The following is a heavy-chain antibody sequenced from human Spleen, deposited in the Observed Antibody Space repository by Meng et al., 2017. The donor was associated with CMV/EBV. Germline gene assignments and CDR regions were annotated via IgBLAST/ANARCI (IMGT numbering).Heavy chain of an antibody. CDR1: GFTFSSYA. V-gene: IGHV3-30-3*01. J-gene: IGHJ4*02. CDR2: ISYDGSNK. Sequence: QVQLVESGGGVVQPGRSLRLSCAASGFTFSSYAMHWVRQAPGKGLEWVAVISYDGSNKYYADSVKGRFTISRDNSKNTLYLQMNSLRAEDTAVYYCARERGKDWGQGTLVTVSS. CDR3: ARERGKD.